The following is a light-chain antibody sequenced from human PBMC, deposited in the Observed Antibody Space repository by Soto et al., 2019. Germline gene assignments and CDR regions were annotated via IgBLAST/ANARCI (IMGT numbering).Light chain of an antibody. CDR1: QSISNY. Sequence: DIQMPQSPSSPSASVGDRVGMTCRASQSISNYLNWYQQKPGTAPKLLIYTASSLQSGVPSRFSGSGSGTDFTLTISSLQPEDFATYYCQQSHSTPLTFGGGTKVDI. J-gene: IGKJ4*01. CDR2: TAS. V-gene: IGKV1-39*01. CDR3: QQSHSTPLT.